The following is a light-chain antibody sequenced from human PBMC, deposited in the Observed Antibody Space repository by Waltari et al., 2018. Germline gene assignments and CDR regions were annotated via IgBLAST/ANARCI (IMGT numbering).Light chain of an antibody. CDR1: QSIGNY. Sequence: DIRMTQSPSSLSASVGDRVIITCRASQSIGNYLNWYQQKPGRAPKLLIYAASSLQSGVPSGFTGSRSGTDFTLTISSLQPEDFATYYCQQSYNTPWTFGQGTKVEIK. J-gene: IGKJ1*01. CDR3: QQSYNTPWT. CDR2: AAS. V-gene: IGKV1-39*01.